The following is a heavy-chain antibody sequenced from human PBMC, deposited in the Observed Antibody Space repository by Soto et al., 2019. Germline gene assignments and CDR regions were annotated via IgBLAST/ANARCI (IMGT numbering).Heavy chain of an antibody. Sequence: SVRVSCKASGGTFSSYAISWVRQAPGQGLEWMGGIIPIFGTANYAQKFQGRVTITADESTSTAYMELSSLRSEDTAVYYCASSGVVVVAATRNYYGMDVWGQGTTVTVSS. D-gene: IGHD2-15*01. J-gene: IGHJ6*02. CDR2: IIPIFGTA. CDR1: GGTFSSYA. CDR3: ASSGVVVVAATRNYYGMDV. V-gene: IGHV1-69*13.